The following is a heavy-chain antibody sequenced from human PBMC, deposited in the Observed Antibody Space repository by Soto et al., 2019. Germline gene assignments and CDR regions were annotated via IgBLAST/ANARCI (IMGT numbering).Heavy chain of an antibody. CDR1: GFTFSSYG. J-gene: IGHJ4*02. CDR2: ISYDGSNK. D-gene: IGHD2-8*01. Sequence: GGSLRLSCAASGFTFSSYGMHWVRQAPGKGLEWVAVISYDGSNKYYADSVKGRFTISRDKSKNTLYLQMNSLRAEDTAVYYCAKDPAVLMVYAIPYYFDYWGQGTLVTVSS. CDR3: AKDPAVLMVYAIPYYFDY. V-gene: IGHV3-30*18.